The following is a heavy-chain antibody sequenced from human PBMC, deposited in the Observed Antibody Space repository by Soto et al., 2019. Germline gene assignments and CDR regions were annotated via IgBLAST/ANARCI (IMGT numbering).Heavy chain of an antibody. Sequence: VASVKVSCKASGYTFTSYGISWVRQAPGQGLEWIGWISAYNGNTNYAQKLQGRVTMTTDTSTSTAYMEQRSLRSDDTAVYYCARLVAAAGTSWFDPWGQGTLVTVSS. D-gene: IGHD6-13*01. V-gene: IGHV1-18*01. CDR1: GYTFTSYG. CDR2: ISAYNGNT. CDR3: ARLVAAAGTSWFDP. J-gene: IGHJ5*02.